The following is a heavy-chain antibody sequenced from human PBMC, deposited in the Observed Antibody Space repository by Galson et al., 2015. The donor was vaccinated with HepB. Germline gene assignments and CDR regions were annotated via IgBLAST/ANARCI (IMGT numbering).Heavy chain of an antibody. Sequence: ETLSLTCTVSGGSINSYYWSWIRQPPGKGLEWIGYIYYSGSTNYNPSLKSRVTISVDTSKNQFSLKLSSVTAADTAVYYCARQKGTRIPFDYWGQGTLVTVSS. CDR2: IYYSGST. CDR3: ARQKGTRIPFDY. V-gene: IGHV4-59*08. CDR1: GGSINSYY. D-gene: IGHD1-1*01. J-gene: IGHJ4*02.